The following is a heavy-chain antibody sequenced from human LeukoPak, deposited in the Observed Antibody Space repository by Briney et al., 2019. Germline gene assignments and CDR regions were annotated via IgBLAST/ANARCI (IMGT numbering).Heavy chain of an antibody. J-gene: IGHJ6*02. Sequence: PGGSLRLSCAASGFTFSSYAMSWVRQAPGKGLEWVSSISSNSCYIYYADSVKGRFTISRDNAKNSLYLQMNTLRTEDTAVYYCARAHPPGYCSGGSCNLYGMDVWGQGTTVTVSS. CDR2: ISSNSCYI. V-gene: IGHV3-21*01. CDR1: GFTFSSYA. CDR3: ARAHPPGYCSGGSCNLYGMDV. D-gene: IGHD2-15*01.